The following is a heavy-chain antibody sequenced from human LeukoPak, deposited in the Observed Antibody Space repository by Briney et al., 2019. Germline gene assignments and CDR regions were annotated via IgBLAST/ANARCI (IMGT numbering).Heavy chain of an antibody. Sequence: GGSLRLSCAASGFTLGSHDMHWVRQIPGQGLEWVAAVSSGFHAFFADSVQGRFTVSREDARNSLYLQMNSLRAGDTAVYYCVREARGYHYTYFDYWSQGTLVTVSS. D-gene: IGHD5-18*01. V-gene: IGHV3-13*01. J-gene: IGHJ4*02. CDR1: GFTLGSHD. CDR3: VREARGYHYTYFDY. CDR2: VSSGFHA.